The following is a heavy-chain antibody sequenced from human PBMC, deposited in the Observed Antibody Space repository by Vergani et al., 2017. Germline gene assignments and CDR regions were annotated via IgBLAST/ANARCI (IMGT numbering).Heavy chain of an antibody. V-gene: IGHV3-48*03. D-gene: IGHD6-19*01. CDR2: ISSSSSYI. J-gene: IGHJ5*02. CDR3: ARDSLLYSSGWVDNWFDP. Sequence: EVQLVESGGGLVQPGGSLRLSCAASGFTFSSYEMNWVRQAPGKGLEWVSYISSSSSYIYYADSVKGRFTISRDNAKNSLYLQMNSLRAEDTAVYYCARDSLLYSSGWVDNWFDPWGQGTLVTVSS. CDR1: GFTFSSYE.